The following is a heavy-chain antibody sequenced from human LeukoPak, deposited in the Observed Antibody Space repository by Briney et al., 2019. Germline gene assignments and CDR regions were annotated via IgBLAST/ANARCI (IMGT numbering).Heavy chain of an antibody. Sequence: PGGSLRLSCAASGFTFSSYAMHWVRQAPGKGLEYVSAISSNGGSTYYANSVKGGFTISRDNSKNTLYLQMGSLRAEDMAVYYCARDTGLSGFDPWGQGTLVTVSS. CDR1: GFTFSSYA. CDR2: ISSNGGST. D-gene: IGHD4/OR15-4a*01. V-gene: IGHV3-64*01. CDR3: ARDTGLSGFDP. J-gene: IGHJ5*02.